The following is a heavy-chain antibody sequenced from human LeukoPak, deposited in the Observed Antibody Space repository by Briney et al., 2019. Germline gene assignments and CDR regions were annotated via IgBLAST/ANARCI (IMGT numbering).Heavy chain of an antibody. CDR3: GTGGALGGRFVY. CDR2: MHEDGSEI. V-gene: IGHV3-7*01. Sequence: GGSLRLSCAVVEFTFSDSTMSWVRQAPGRGPEWVAKMHEDGSEIEYVDPVKGRFTITRDNAKNSLYLQMKSLGVEDAAVYYCGTGGALGGRFVYWGQGALVTVSS. J-gene: IGHJ4*02. CDR1: EFTFSDST. D-gene: IGHD2-8*02.